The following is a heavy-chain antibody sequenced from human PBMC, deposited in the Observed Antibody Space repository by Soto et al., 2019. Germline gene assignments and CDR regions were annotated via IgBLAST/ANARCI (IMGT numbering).Heavy chain of an antibody. V-gene: IGHV5-51*01. CDR1: GYSFTSYW. CDR3: ARSIVGATHYYYGMDV. D-gene: IGHD1-26*01. CDR2: IYPGDSDT. Sequence: GESLKISCKGSGYSFTSYWIGWVRQMPGKGLEWMGIIYPGDSDTRYSPSFQGQVTISADKSISTAYLQWSSLKASDTAMYYCARSIVGATHYYYGMDVGGQGTKVNVSS. J-gene: IGHJ6*02.